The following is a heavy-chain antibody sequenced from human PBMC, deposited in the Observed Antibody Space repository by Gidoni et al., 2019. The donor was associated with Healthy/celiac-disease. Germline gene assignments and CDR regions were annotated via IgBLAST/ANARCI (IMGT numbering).Heavy chain of an antibody. D-gene: IGHD1-26*01. V-gene: IGHV2-26*01. CDR1: GFSLSNARMG. CDR2: IFSNDEK. J-gene: IGHJ3*02. Sequence: QVTLKESGPVLVKPTETLTLTCTVSGFSLSNARMGVSWIRQPPGKALEWLAHIFSNDEKSSSTSLKSRLTISKDTSKSQVVLTMTNMDPVDTATYYCARIRGSYTGGAFDIWGQGTMVTVSS. CDR3: ARIRGSYTGGAFDI.